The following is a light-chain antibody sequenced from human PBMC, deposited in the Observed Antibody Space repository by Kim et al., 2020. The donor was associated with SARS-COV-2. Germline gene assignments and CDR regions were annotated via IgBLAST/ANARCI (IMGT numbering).Light chain of an antibody. J-gene: IGLJ3*02. CDR1: NTGSKN. V-gene: IGLV3-9*01. CDR3: QVWDSSTAV. CDR2: RYS. Sequence: SVALGQTARITCGGNNTGSKNVHWYQQKPGQAPVLVIYRYSNRPSGIPERFSGSNSGNTATLTISRAQAGDEADYYCQVWDSSTAVFGGGTQLTVL.